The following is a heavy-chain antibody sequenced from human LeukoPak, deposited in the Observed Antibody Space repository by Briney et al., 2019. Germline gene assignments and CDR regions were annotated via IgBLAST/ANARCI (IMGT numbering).Heavy chain of an antibody. V-gene: IGHV1-24*01. Sequence: ASVKVSCKVSRYTLTELSMHWVRQAPGKGLEWMGGFDPEDGETIYAQNLQGRVTMTEDTSTDTAYMELNNLTSEDTAVYYCVRFAAGPDPYYPWGQGTLVTVSS. CDR3: VRFAAGPDPYYP. D-gene: IGHD6-25*01. CDR1: RYTLTELS. J-gene: IGHJ5*02. CDR2: FDPEDGET.